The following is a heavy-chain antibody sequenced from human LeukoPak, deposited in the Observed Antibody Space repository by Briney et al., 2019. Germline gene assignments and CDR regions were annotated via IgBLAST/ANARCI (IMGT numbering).Heavy chain of an antibody. CDR3: ARGMTTVTTWWFDP. J-gene: IGHJ5*02. CDR1: GGTFSSYA. V-gene: IGHV1-69*04. D-gene: IGHD4-17*01. Sequence: ASVKVSCKASGGTFSSYAISWVRQAPGQGLEWMGRIIPIFSIANYAQKFQGRVTITADKSTSTAYMELSSLRSEDTAVYYCARGMTTVTTWWFDPWGQGTLVTVSS. CDR2: IIPIFSIA.